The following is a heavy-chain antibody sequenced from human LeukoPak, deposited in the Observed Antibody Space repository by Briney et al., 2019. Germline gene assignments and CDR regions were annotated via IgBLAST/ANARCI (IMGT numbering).Heavy chain of an antibody. CDR1: IDLLCLLN. Sequence: PSETLTLTCTVWIDLLCLLNGLGLRQPPGKGLEWIGYIYYSGSTNYTPSLKSRVTISVDTSKNQFSLQLSSVTAADTAVYYCARGWNSAPDYWGQGTLVTVSS. J-gene: IGHJ4*02. CDR2: IYYSGST. V-gene: IGHV4-59*01. CDR3: ARGWNSAPDY. D-gene: IGHD1-7*01.